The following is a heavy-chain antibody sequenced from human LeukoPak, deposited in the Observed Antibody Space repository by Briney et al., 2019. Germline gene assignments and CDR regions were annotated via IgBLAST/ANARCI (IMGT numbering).Heavy chain of an antibody. V-gene: IGHV3-21*01. Sequence: PGGSLRLSCAASGFTFSSYSMNWVRQAPGKGLEWVSSISSSSSYIYYADSVKGRFTVSRDNSQNMLYLQMNSLKPEDTAVYYCAKDGGIAVAGKEGFDYWGQGTPVTVSS. CDR2: ISSSSSYI. CDR1: GFTFSSYS. CDR3: AKDGGIAVAGKEGFDY. D-gene: IGHD6-19*01. J-gene: IGHJ4*02.